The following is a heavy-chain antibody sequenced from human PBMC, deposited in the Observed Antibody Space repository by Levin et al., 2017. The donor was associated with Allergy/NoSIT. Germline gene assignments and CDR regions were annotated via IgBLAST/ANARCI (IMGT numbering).Heavy chain of an antibody. Sequence: GESLKISCKASGYTFTSYYMHWVRQAPGQGLEWMGIINPSGGSTSYAQKFQGRVTMTRDTSTSTVYMELSSLRSEDTAVYYCARDNSQYYGSGSYYKAGWFDPWGQGTLVTVSS. D-gene: IGHD3-10*01. CDR2: INPSGGST. V-gene: IGHV1-46*03. J-gene: IGHJ5*02. CDR3: ARDNSQYYGSGSYYKAGWFDP. CDR1: GYTFTSYY.